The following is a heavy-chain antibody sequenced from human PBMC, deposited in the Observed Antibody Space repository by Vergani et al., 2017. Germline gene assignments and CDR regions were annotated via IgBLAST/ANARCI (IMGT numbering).Heavy chain of an antibody. D-gene: IGHD4-11*01. CDR3: ARDRYSSSYYYYGMDV. J-gene: IGHJ6*02. CDR2: ISSSSSTI. Sequence: EVQLVESGGGLVQPGGSLRLSCAASGFTFSSYSMNWVRQAPGKGLEWVSYISSSSSTIYYADSVKGRFTISRDNAKNSLYLQMNSLRAEDTAVYYCARDRYSSSYYYYGMDVWGQGTTVTVSS. CDR1: GFTFSSYS. V-gene: IGHV3-48*01.